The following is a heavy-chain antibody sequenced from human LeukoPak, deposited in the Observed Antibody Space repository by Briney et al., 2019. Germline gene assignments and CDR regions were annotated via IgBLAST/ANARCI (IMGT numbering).Heavy chain of an antibody. V-gene: IGHV4-59*01. Sequence: SETLSLTCSVSGGSFSSYYWSWIRQPPGKGLELMGYMYDSGSTNYNPSLKSRVTISVDTSKNQFSLRLSSVTAADTAVYYCARHGGSYTFDLWGQGVLVTVSS. CDR2: MYDSGST. D-gene: IGHD1-26*01. CDR3: ARHGGSYTFDL. CDR1: GGSFSSYY. J-gene: IGHJ4*02.